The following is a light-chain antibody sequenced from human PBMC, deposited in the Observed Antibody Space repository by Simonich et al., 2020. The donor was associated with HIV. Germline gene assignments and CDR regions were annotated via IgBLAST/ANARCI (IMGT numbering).Light chain of an antibody. V-gene: IGKV3-20*01. CDR2: DAS. Sequence: EIVMTQSPATLSVSPGERATPSCRASQSVSSYLAWYQQNPGKAPRLLSYDASSRATGIPDRFSGSGSGTDFTLPISRLEPEDFAVYYCQQYGSSPITFGQGTRLEIK. J-gene: IGKJ5*01. CDR3: QQYGSSPIT. CDR1: QSVSSY.